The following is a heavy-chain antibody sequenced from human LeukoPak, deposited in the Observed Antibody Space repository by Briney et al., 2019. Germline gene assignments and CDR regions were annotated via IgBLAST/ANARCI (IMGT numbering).Heavy chain of an antibody. CDR3: ARGVAGYGPYDY. D-gene: IGHD5-12*01. J-gene: IGHJ4*02. CDR1: GDSISTYY. CDR2: MYYSGST. V-gene: IGHV4-59*01. Sequence: PSETLSLTCTVSGDSISTYYWSWIRQPRGKGLEWIGYMYYSGSTDYNPSLKSQVTISLDTPKDQFSLRLNSVTAADTAVYYCARGVAGYGPYDYWGQGTLVTVSS.